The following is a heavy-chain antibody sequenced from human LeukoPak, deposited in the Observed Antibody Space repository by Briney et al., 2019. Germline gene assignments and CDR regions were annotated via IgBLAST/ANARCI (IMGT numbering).Heavy chain of an antibody. J-gene: IGHJ4*02. Sequence: SETLSLTCTVSGGSISSYYWSWIRQPAGKGLEWIGRIYTSGSTNYNASLKSRVSMSVDTSKNQFSLKLSSVSAADTAVFYCARENSGSYREFDYWGQGTLVTVSS. V-gene: IGHV4-4*07. CDR1: GGSISSYY. CDR3: ARENSGSYREFDY. CDR2: IYTSGST. D-gene: IGHD1-26*01.